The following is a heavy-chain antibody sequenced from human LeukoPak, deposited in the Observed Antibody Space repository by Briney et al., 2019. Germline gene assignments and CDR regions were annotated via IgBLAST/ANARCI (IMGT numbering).Heavy chain of an antibody. CDR1: GYTFTGYY. CDR3: ARDFQPSGYSYGESAFDI. V-gene: IGHV1-2*04. Sequence: ASVKVSCKASGYTFTGYYLHWVRQAPGQGFEWMGWINPNSGGTNYAQKFQGWVTMTRDTSISTAYMELSRLRSDDTAVYYCARDFQPSGYSYGESAFDIWGQGTMVTVSS. D-gene: IGHD5-18*01. CDR2: INPNSGGT. J-gene: IGHJ3*02.